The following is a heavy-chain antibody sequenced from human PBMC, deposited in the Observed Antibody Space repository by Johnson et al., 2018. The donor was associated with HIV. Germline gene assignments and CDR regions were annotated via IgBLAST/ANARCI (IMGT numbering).Heavy chain of an antibody. Sequence: EVQLVESGGGLVKPGGSLRLSCAASGFTFTNAWMSWVRQAPGKGLEWVANIKEDGSEKYYVDSVKGRFTISRDNAKNSLYLQMNGLRAEDTAVYYCATDIVVVLAVTGTGAAFDIWGQGTMVTVSS. CDR2: IKEDGSEK. CDR1: GFTFTNAW. CDR3: ATDIVVVLAVTGTGAAFDI. V-gene: IGHV3-7*01. D-gene: IGHD2-15*01. J-gene: IGHJ3*02.